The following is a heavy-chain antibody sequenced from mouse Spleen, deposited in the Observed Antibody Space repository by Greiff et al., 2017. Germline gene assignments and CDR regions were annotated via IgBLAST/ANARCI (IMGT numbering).Heavy chain of an antibody. V-gene: IGHV5-17*01. CDR1: GFTFSDYG. CDR2: ISSGSSTI. CDR3: ARPGGHYFDY. J-gene: IGHJ2*01. Sequence: DVMLVESGGGLVKPGGSLKLSCAASGFTFSDYGMHWVRQAPEKGLEWVAYISSGSSTIYYADTVKGRFTISRDNAKNTLFLQMTSLRSEDTAMYYCARPGGHYFDYWGQGTTLTVSS.